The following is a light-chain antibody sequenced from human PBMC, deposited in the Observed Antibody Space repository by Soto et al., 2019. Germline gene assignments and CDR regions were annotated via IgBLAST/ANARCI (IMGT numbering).Light chain of an antibody. CDR1: QSVSSF. V-gene: IGKV3-11*01. CDR3: QQRSNSPLT. J-gene: IGKJ4*02. Sequence: EIVLTQSPATLSLSPGERATLSCRASQSVSSFFAWYQQKPGQAPRLLIYDASNRAAGIPARFSGSGSGTDCTLTISSLEPDDFAVYYCQQRSNSPLTFGGGTKVEIK. CDR2: DAS.